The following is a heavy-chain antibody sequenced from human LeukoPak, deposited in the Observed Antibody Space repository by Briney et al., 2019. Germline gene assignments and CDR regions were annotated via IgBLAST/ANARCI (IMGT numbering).Heavy chain of an antibody. Sequence: GGSLRLSCAASGFTFSSYTMNWVRQPPGKGLEWVSNIGTSSTTIYYADSVKGRFTISRDNAKNSLYLQMNSLRAEDTAVYYCARSAETGTNYFDYWGQGTLVTVSS. CDR3: ARSAETGTNYFDY. D-gene: IGHD1-7*01. CDR1: GFTFSSYT. J-gene: IGHJ4*02. V-gene: IGHV3-48*04. CDR2: IGTSSTTI.